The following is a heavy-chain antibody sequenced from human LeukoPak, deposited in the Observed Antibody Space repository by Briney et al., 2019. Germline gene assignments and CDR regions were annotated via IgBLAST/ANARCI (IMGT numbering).Heavy chain of an antibody. CDR2: IYYSGST. D-gene: IGHD6-13*01. CDR3: ARQVAAAGPFDY. V-gene: IGHV4-59*01. CDR1: GGSISSYY. J-gene: IGHJ4*02. Sequence: SETLSLTCTVSGGSISSYYWSWIRQPPGEGLEWIGYIYYSGSTNYNPSLKSRVTISVDTSKNQFSLKLSSVTAADTAVFYCARQVAAAGPFDYWGQGTLVTVSS.